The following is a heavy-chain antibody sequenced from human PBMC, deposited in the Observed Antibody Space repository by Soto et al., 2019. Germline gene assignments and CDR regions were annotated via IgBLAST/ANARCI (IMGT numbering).Heavy chain of an antibody. CDR2: IYSGGST. V-gene: IGHV3-66*01. J-gene: IGHJ4*02. Sequence: GGSLRLSCAASGFTVSSNYMSWVRQAPGKGLEWVSVIYSGGSTYYADSVKGRFTISRDNSKNTLYLQMNSLRAEDTAVYYCARDRLEGYCSGGSCSNYFDYWGQGTLVTVSS. D-gene: IGHD2-15*01. CDR1: GFTVSSNY. CDR3: ARDRLEGYCSGGSCSNYFDY.